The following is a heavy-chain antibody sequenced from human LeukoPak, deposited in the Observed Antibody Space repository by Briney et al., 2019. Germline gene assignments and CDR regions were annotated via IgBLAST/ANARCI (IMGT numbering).Heavy chain of an antibody. V-gene: IGHV5-51*01. CDR3: ARPQVNKDSSGYYYFDY. J-gene: IGHJ4*02. CDR1: GYSFTSYW. D-gene: IGHD3-22*01. Sequence: GESLKISCKGSGYSFTSYWIGGLRQMPGKALEWMGIIYPGDSDTRYTPSFQGQVTISADKSISTAYLQWSSLKASDTAMYYCARPQVNKDSSGYYYFDYWGQGTLVTVSS. CDR2: IYPGDSDT.